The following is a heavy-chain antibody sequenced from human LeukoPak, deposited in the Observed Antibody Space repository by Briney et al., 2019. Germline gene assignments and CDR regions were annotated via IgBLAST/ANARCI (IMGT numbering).Heavy chain of an antibody. Sequence: SETLSLTCAVSGYSISSGYYWGWIRQPPGKGLEWIGSIYHSGSTYYNPSLRSRVTLSVDTSKNQFSLKLSSVTAAVTAVYYCASSGHRELLYYFDYWGQGTLVTVSS. CDR1: GYSISSGYY. V-gene: IGHV4-38-2*01. D-gene: IGHD1-26*01. J-gene: IGHJ4*02. CDR3: ASSGHRELLYYFDY. CDR2: IYHSGST.